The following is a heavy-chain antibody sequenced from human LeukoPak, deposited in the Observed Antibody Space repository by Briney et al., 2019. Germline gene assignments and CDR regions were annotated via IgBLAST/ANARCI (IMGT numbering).Heavy chain of an antibody. Sequence: PAGGSLRLSCAASGFTFDDYTMHWVRQAPGKGLECVSLISWDGGSTYYADSVKGRFTISRDNSKNSLYLQMNSLRTEDTALYYCAKDLYGSGSSGFDYWGQGTLVTVPS. J-gene: IGHJ4*02. CDR2: ISWDGGST. CDR1: GFTFDDYT. V-gene: IGHV3-43*01. CDR3: AKDLYGSGSSGFDY. D-gene: IGHD3-10*01.